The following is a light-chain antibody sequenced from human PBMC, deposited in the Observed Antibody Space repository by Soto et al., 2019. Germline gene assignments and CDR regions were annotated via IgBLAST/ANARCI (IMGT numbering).Light chain of an antibody. CDR3: QSYDSTLSGYV. CDR2: GNN. CDR1: SSNIGAHYA. Sequence: QSALTQPPSVSGAPGQRVTISCTGSSSNIGAHYAVHWFQQLPGTAPRLLIYGNNNRPSGVPDRFSGSKSGTSASLAITGLQAEDEADYYCQSYDSTLSGYVFGTGTRSPS. V-gene: IGLV1-40*01. J-gene: IGLJ1*01.